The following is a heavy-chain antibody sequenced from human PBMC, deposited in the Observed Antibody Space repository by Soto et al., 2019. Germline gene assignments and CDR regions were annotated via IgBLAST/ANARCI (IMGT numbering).Heavy chain of an antibody. CDR3: ARSIVVVTARDY. CDR1: GYTFTSYA. V-gene: IGHV1-3*01. J-gene: IGHJ4*02. CDR2: INAGNGNT. D-gene: IGHD2-21*02. Sequence: ASVKVSCKASGYTFTSYAMHWVRQAPGQRLEWMGWINAGNGNTKYSQKFQGRVTITGDTSASTAYMELSSLRSEDTAVYYCARSIVVVTARDYWGQGTLVTVSS.